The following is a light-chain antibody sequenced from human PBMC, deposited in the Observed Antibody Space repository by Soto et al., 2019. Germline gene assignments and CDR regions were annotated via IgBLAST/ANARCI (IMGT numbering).Light chain of an antibody. V-gene: IGLV2-8*01. CDR2: GVT. Sequence: QSALAQPPSASGSPGQSVTISCTGSGNDIGAYKFVSWYQQHPGKAPKLMIFGVTERPSGVPDRFSGSKSGNTASLTVSGLQADDEAIYYCCSYTRSGTLSFGGGTKVTVL. CDR3: CSYTRSGTLS. J-gene: IGLJ2*01. CDR1: GNDIGAYKF.